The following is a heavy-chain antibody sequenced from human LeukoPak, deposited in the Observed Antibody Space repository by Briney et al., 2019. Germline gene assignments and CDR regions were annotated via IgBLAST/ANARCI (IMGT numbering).Heavy chain of an antibody. CDR1: GYTFTSYA. CDR3: ARASVVRGVPTEFDY. CDR2: SNAGNGNT. J-gene: IGHJ4*02. V-gene: IGHV1-3*02. Sequence: GASVKVSCKASGYTFTSYAMHWVRQAPGQRLEWMGWSNAGNGNTKYSQEFQGRVTITRDTSASTAYMELSSLRSEDTAVYYCARASVVRGVPTEFDYWGQGTLVTVSS. D-gene: IGHD3-10*01.